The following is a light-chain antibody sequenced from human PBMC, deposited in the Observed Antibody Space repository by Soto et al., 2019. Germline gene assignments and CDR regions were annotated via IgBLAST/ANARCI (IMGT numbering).Light chain of an antibody. CDR2: DVS. CDR1: SSDVGGYNY. V-gene: IGLV2-14*03. CDR3: SSYSSSSTLVV. Sequence: QSALTQPASVSGSPGQSITISCTGTSSDVGGYNYVSWYQQHPGKAPKLMIHDVSDRPSGVSNRFSGSKSGNTASLTISGIQAEDEADYYCSSYSSSSTLVVFGGGTKVTVL. J-gene: IGLJ2*01.